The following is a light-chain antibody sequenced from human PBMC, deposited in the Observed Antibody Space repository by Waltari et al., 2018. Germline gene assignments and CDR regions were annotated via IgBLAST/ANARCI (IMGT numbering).Light chain of an antibody. J-gene: IGLJ2*01. CDR3: ISYTSTTTYVV. V-gene: IGLV2-14*03. Sequence: QSALTQPASVSASPGQSITISCTGTSGDVGGYDYVSWYQQHPGKAPQLIIYDVNKRPSGVSHLFSASKAGNTASLTIFGLQAEDEADYYCISYTSTTTYVVVGGGTKLTVL. CDR1: SGDVGGYDY. CDR2: DVN.